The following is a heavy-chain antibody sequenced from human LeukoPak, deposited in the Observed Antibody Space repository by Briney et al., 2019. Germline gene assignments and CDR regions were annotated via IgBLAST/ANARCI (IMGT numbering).Heavy chain of an antibody. CDR2: IKQDGSEK. D-gene: IGHD4-17*01. J-gene: IGHJ4*02. Sequence: GGSLRLSCAASGFTFSSYWMSWVRQAPGKGLEWVANIKQDGSEKYYVDSVKGRFTISRDNAKNSLYLQMNSLRAEDTAVYYCAREVDYGDSLAFDYWGQGTLVTVSS. V-gene: IGHV3-7*03. CDR1: GFTFSSYW. CDR3: AREVDYGDSLAFDY.